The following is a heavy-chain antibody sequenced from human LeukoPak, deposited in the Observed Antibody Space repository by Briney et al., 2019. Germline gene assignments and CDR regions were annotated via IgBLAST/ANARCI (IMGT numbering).Heavy chain of an antibody. CDR1: GFTFSSYG. CDR2: ISYDGSNK. Sequence: GGSLRLSCAASGFTFSSYGMHWVRQAPGKGLEWVAVISYDGSNKYYADSVKGRFTISRDNSKNTLYLQMNSLRAEDTAVYYCARDSSVPGVDLDYWGQGTLVTVSS. CDR3: ARDSSVPGVDLDY. J-gene: IGHJ4*02. D-gene: IGHD3-3*01. V-gene: IGHV3-30*03.